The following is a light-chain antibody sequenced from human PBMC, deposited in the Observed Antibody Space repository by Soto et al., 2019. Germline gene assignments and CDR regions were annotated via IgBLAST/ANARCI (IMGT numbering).Light chain of an antibody. V-gene: IGLV1-51*02. J-gene: IGLJ3*02. CDR2: EIN. CDR1: SSNIGNDH. CDR3: GAWDYSMSAWV. Sequence: QSVLTQPPSVSAAPGPRVTISCSGSSSNIGNDHVSWYQQLPGTAPKLLIYEINKRPSGIPDRFSGSKSDTSATLGITGLQTGDEADYFCGAWDYSMSAWVFGGGTKLTVL.